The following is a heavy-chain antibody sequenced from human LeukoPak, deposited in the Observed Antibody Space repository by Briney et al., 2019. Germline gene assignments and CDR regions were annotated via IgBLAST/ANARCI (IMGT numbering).Heavy chain of an antibody. D-gene: IGHD3-10*01. CDR1: GGTFSSYA. CDR2: IIPIFGTA. V-gene: IGHV1-69*05. Sequence: GASVKVSCKASGGTFSSYAISWVRQAPGQGLEWMGGIIPIFGTANYAQKFQGRVTITRDTSASTAYMELSSLRSEDTAVYYCAREPGMVRGVNTFDYWGQGTPVTVSS. CDR3: AREPGMVRGVNTFDY. J-gene: IGHJ4*02.